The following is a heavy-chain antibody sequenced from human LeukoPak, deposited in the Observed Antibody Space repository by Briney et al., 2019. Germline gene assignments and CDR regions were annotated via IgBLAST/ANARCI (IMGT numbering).Heavy chain of an antibody. D-gene: IGHD5-24*01. J-gene: IGHJ4*02. CDR2: INANSGGA. V-gene: IGHV1-2*02. Sequence: SVKVSCTASGYTFSGFHVHWVREAPGHGLEWLGWINANSGGASYAPTFQGRVTMTRDTSISTAYMELSGLTSDDTAAYYCARDPIDGYYHLDYWGQGTLVTVSS. CDR1: GYTFSGFH. CDR3: ARDPIDGYYHLDY.